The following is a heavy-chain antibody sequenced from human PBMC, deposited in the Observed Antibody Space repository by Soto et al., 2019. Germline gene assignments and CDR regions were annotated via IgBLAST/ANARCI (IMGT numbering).Heavy chain of an antibody. CDR2: INPATGYT. D-gene: IGHD1-1*01. Sequence: QVQLVQSGAGVQKPGAAANLSCKASGHALSHNYVHWVRQAPGQGLEWMGLINPATGYTVAAQQFQGRVTWTGDTSATTFHLQLSSLKSEDTAVYFCTKETGGVEFWGQGTMVTVS. V-gene: IGHV1-46*01. CDR3: TKETGGVEF. J-gene: IGHJ4*02. CDR1: GHALSHNY.